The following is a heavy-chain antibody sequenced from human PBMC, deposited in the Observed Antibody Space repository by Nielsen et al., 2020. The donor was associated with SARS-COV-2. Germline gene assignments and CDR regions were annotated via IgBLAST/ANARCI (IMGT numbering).Heavy chain of an antibody. V-gene: IGHV3-23*01. CDR1: GFTFSSYA. D-gene: IGHD6-13*01. J-gene: IGHJ4*02. CDR3: AKAVSRDIAAAV. Sequence: GESLKISCAASGFTFSSYAMSWVRQAPGKGLEWVSAISGSGGSTYYADSVKGRFTISRDNSKNRLYLQMNSLRAEDTAVYYCAKAVSRDIAAAVWGQGTLVTVSS. CDR2: ISGSGGST.